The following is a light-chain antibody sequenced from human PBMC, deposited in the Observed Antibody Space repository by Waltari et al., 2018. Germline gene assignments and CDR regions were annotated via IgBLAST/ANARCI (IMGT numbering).Light chain of an antibody. J-gene: IGLJ2*01. V-gene: IGLV2-11*01. CDR2: DVD. Sequence: QSALTQPRSVSGSPGQSVTLPFPGTNSDVGAYNYVSWYQHRPGNAPPLVIFDVDKQPSGVPDRFSGSKAGNTASLTISGLQADDEAEYYCCSYAGRYTSVFGGGTKVTVL. CDR3: CSYAGRYTSV. CDR1: NSDVGAYNY.